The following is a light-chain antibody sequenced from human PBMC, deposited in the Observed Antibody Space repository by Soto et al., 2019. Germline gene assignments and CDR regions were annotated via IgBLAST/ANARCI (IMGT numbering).Light chain of an antibody. V-gene: IGLV1-40*01. CDR2: ANN. CDR1: TFTVGAGYD. J-gene: IGLJ1*01. CDR3: QSYDSSRSPLYV. Sequence: QSVLQPTPSASGAPWESVSIACTGSTFTVGAGYDVHWYQHLPGTAPKLLIYANNNRPSGLPDRFSGSKSGTSASLAITGLQAEDEADYYCQSYDSSRSPLYVFGTGTKVTVL.